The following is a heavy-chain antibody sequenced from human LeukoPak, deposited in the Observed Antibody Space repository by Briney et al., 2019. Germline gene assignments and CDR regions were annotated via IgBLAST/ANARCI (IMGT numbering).Heavy chain of an antibody. J-gene: IGHJ4*02. V-gene: IGHV1-2*02. D-gene: IGHD2-15*01. Sequence: ASVKVSCKASGYAFTDYYIHWVRQAPGQGLEWMGWINPNSGGTNYAQKFQGRVTMTRDTSINTAYMELSRLRSDDTAVYYCARCGGSSCYQVELDYWGQGTLVTVSS. CDR3: ARCGGSSCYQVELDY. CDR2: INPNSGGT. CDR1: GYAFTDYY.